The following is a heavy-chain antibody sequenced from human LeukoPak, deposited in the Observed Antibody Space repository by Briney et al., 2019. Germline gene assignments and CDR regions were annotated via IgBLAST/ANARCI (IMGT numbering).Heavy chain of an antibody. CDR3: ARGRDCSSTSCYSYYYGMDV. Sequence: PSETLSLTCTVSSGSISSYYWSWIRQPPGKGLEWIGYIYYSGSTNYNPSLKSRVTISVDTSKNQFSLKLSSVTAADTAVYYCARGRDCSSTSCYSYYYGMDVWGQGTTVTVSS. V-gene: IGHV4-59*01. CDR2: IYYSGST. J-gene: IGHJ6*02. D-gene: IGHD2-2*01. CDR1: SGSISSYY.